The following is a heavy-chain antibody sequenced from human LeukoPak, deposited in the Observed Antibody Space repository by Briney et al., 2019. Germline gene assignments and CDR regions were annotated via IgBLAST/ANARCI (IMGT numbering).Heavy chain of an antibody. CDR1: GGTFSSYA. V-gene: IGHV1-18*01. CDR3: ARDLNYCATTSCSPGGY. J-gene: IGHJ4*02. Sequence: GASVKVSCKASGGTFSSYAISWVRQVPGQGLEWMGLISGNNGHTNYAQSLQGRLTMTADTSTSTVYMELRSLRSDDTAVYYCARDLNYCATTSCSPGGYWGQGALVTVSS. CDR2: ISGNNGHT. D-gene: IGHD2-2*01.